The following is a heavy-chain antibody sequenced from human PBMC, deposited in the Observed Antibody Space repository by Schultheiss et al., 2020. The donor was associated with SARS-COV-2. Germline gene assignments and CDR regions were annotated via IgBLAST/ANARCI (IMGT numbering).Heavy chain of an antibody. CDR2: ISGSGGST. V-gene: IGHV3-23*01. J-gene: IGHJ4*02. Sequence: GGSLRLSCAASGFTFSSYSMNWVRQAPGKGLEWVSAISGSGGSTYYADSVKGRFTISRDNSKNTLYLQMNSLRAEDTAVYYCARDHFRAQQLVPGPPPGYWGQGTLVTVSS. CDR1: GFTFSSYS. CDR3: ARDHFRAQQLVPGPPPGY. D-gene: IGHD6-6*01.